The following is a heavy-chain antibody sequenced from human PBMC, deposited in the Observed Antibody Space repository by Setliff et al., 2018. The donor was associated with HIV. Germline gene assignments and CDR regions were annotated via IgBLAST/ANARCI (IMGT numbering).Heavy chain of an antibody. D-gene: IGHD2-2*01. CDR1: GGSITRYC. J-gene: IGHJ4*02. V-gene: IGHV4-4*09. CDR3: ARLDCSSSSGFVDY. CDR2: IYTSGST. Sequence: SETLSLTCTVSGGSITRYCWSWIRQSPGKGLEWIGNIYTSGSTNYNPSLKSRVTISVDTSKNQFSLKLSSVTAADTAVYYCARLDCSSSSGFVDYWGQGTLVTVSS.